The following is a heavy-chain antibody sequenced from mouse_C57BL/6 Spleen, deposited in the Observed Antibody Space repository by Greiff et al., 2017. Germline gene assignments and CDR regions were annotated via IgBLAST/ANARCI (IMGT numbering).Heavy chain of an antibody. CDR3: SRGGREDFEV. CDR1: GYTFTSYW. V-gene: IGHV1-7*01. CDR2: INPSSGYT. J-gene: IGHJ1*03. Sequence: QVQLQQSGAELAKPGASVKLSCKASGYTFTSYWMHWVKQRPGQGLEWIGYINPSSGYTKYNQKFKDKATLTEDKSSSTAYMQLSSLTYEDSAVYYWSRGGREDFEVWGTGTTVTVSS.